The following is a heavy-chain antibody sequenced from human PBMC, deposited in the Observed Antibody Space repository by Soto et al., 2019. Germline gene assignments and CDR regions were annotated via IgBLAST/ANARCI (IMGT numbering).Heavy chain of an antibody. J-gene: IGHJ4*02. CDR3: AVGAARGFDY. CDR1: GFTFGSYD. D-gene: IGHD6-6*01. Sequence: GGSLRLSCAASGFTFGSYDMSWVRQAPGKGLEWVSAVSGDGRSTNYADSVKGRFTISSDKSKNTMYLQMNSLRADDTAVYYCAVGAARGFDYWGQGTLVTVSS. CDR2: VSGDGRST. V-gene: IGHV3-23*01.